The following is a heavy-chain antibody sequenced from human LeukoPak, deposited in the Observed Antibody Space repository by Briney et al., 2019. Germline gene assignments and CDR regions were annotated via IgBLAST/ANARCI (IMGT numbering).Heavy chain of an antibody. V-gene: IGHV1-2*02. CDR1: GYTFTGYY. Sequence: ASVKVPCKASGYTFTGYYMNWVRQAPGQGLEWMGWINPNSGGTNYAQKFQGRATMTRDTSISTAYMELSRLRSDDTAVYYCARGGRAVAGGIYYYGMDVWGQGTTVTVSS. D-gene: IGHD6-19*01. CDR3: ARGGRAVAGGIYYYGMDV. CDR2: INPNSGGT. J-gene: IGHJ6*02.